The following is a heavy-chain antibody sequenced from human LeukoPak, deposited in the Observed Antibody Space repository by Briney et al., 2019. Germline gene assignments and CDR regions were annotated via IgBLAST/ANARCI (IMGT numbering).Heavy chain of an antibody. CDR1: GGSISGYY. CDR2: IYYSGST. J-gene: IGHJ4*02. CDR3: ARYGLAYTYDF. D-gene: IGHD3-16*01. V-gene: IGHV4-59*01. Sequence: SETLSLTCSVSGGSISGYYWSWNRQPPGKGLEWIGYIYYSGSTNYNPSLKSRVTMSVDTSKNQFSLKLSSVTAADTAVYYCARYGLAYTYDFWGQGTLVTVSS.